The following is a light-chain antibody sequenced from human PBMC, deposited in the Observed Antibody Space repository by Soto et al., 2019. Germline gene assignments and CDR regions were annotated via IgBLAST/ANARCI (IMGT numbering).Light chain of an antibody. CDR2: GAS. CDR3: QQYGSSPWP. CDR1: QSVSSSY. V-gene: IGKV3-20*01. Sequence: EIVLTQSPGTLSLSPGERATLSCRASQSVSSSYLAWYQQKPGQAPRLLIYGASNRATGIPDRFSGSGSGTDFTLTISRLEPEDFAVYYCQQYGSSPWPFGQGTKVDIK. J-gene: IGKJ1*01.